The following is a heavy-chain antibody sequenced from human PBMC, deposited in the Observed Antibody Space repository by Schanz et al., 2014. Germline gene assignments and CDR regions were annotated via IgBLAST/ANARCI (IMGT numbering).Heavy chain of an antibody. Sequence: QVQVVQSGAEVKKPGASVKVSCKASGYTFTTYGISWVRQAPGQGLEWMGWISAYNGHTNYAQKFQGRVTMTTDTSTSTACMELRSLRSDDTAVYYCARAKRFGDMDVWGQGTTVTVSS. V-gene: IGHV1-18*01. D-gene: IGHD3-10*01. CDR1: GYTFTTYG. CDR3: ARAKRFGDMDV. J-gene: IGHJ6*02. CDR2: ISAYNGHT.